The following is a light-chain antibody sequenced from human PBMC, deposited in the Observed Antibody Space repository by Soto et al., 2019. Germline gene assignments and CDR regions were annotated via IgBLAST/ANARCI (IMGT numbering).Light chain of an antibody. CDR2: GAS. V-gene: IGKV3-20*01. J-gene: IGKJ4*01. CDR3: QQSGTSPLLT. Sequence: ETVLTHSPGTLSLSPGERATLSCRASQSVTSNYFAWYQHKPGHAPRLLVFGASIRAAGIPDRFSGSGSGTDFTLTISRLEPEDFAVYFCQQSGTSPLLTFGGGTKVDI. CDR1: QSVTSNY.